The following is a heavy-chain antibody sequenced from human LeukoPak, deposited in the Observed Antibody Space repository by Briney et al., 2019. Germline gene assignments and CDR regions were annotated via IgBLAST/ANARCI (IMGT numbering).Heavy chain of an antibody. J-gene: IGHJ4*02. CDR3: ARRGNSSSFFDY. V-gene: IGHV3-74*01. CDR2: INSDGSST. Sequence: GGSLRLSCAASGFTFSSYWMHWVRQAPGKGLVWVSRINSDGSSTSYADSVKGRFTFSRDNSKNTLYLQMNSLRAEDTAVYYCARRGNSSSFFDYWGQGTLVIVSS. CDR1: GFTFSSYW. D-gene: IGHD6-6*01.